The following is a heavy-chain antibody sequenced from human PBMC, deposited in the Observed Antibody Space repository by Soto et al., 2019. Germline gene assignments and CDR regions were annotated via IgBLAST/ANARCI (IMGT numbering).Heavy chain of an antibody. CDR1: GFTFSEYS. CDR2: ITRSGTYV. Sequence: GVLRLSCTASGFTFSEYSMSWVRQAPGKGLEWVSSITRSGTYVYYADSVKGRFTISRDSASNSLFLQMTSLRAEDTAVYHCARARGKDWYSDYRGQGTLVPVYS. CDR3: ARARGKDWYSDY. J-gene: IGHJ4*02. V-gene: IGHV3-21*01. D-gene: IGHD3-9*01.